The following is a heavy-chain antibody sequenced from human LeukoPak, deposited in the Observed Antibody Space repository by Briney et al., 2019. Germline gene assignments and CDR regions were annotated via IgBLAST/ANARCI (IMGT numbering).Heavy chain of an antibody. CDR3: ARGGCSRSCRRSGYYYMDV. J-gene: IGHJ6*03. V-gene: IGHV4-38-2*02. D-gene: IGHD6-6*01. Sequence: SETLSLTCTVSGYSISSGYYWGWIRQPPGKGLEWIGSIYHSGSTYYNPSLKSRVTISVDTSKNQFSLKLSSVTAADTAVYYCARGGCSRSCRRSGYYYMDVWGKGTTVTVSS. CDR2: IYHSGST. CDR1: GYSISSGYY.